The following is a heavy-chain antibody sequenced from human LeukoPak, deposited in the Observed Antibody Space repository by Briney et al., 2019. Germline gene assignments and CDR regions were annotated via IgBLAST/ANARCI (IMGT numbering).Heavy chain of an antibody. CDR1: GFTFSSYW. CDR3: ARIYSSGSRYYFDY. V-gene: IGHV3-7*02. J-gene: IGHJ4*02. CDR2: IKEDGSEK. Sequence: GGSLRLSCAASGFTFSSYWMSWVRQAPGKGLEWVANIKEDGSEKNYVDSVKGRFTISRDNAKNSLYLQMNSLRAEDTALYYCARIYSSGSRYYFDYWGQGTLVTVSS. D-gene: IGHD6-19*01.